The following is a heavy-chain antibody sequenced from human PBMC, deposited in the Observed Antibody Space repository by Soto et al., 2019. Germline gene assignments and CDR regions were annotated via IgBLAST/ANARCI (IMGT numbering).Heavy chain of an antibody. D-gene: IGHD3-22*01. CDR1: GFSLSNARMG. CDR3: ARITYSYHSSGQKMLDY. CDR2: IFSNDEN. Sequence: QVTLKESGPVLVKPTETLTLTCTVSGFSLSNARMGVRWIRQPPGKALEWLAHIFSNDENSYSTSLKSRLTISKDPSKRQVVLTMTNMDPVDTATYDCARITYSYHSSGQKMLDYWGQGTLGTVSS. J-gene: IGHJ4*02. V-gene: IGHV2-26*01.